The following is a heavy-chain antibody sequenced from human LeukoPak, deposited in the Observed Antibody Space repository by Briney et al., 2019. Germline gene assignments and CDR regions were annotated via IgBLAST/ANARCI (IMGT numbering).Heavy chain of an antibody. CDR1: GFTFSSYA. Sequence: GGSLRLSCAASGFTFSSYAMRWVRQAPGKGLEWVSTISSSGGSTYYADSVKGRFTVSRDNSKNTLYLQMNSLRAEDTAIYYCVKGGSPYYFDYWGQGTLVTVSS. D-gene: IGHD3-10*01. CDR2: ISSSGGST. V-gene: IGHV3-23*01. CDR3: VKGGSPYYFDY. J-gene: IGHJ4*02.